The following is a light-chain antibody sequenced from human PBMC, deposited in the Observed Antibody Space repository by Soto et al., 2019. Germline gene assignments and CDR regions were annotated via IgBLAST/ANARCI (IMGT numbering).Light chain of an antibody. V-gene: IGLV2-14*01. CDR2: DIN. J-gene: IGLJ1*01. CDR1: SSDVGNYIF. Sequence: QSVLTQPASVSGSPERSITISCTGTSSDVGNYIFVSWYRQHPGKAPKLMIYDINNRPSGVSNRFSGSKSGNTASLTISGLQAEDEADYYCVSYTTSASYVFGTGTKVTVL. CDR3: VSYTTSASYV.